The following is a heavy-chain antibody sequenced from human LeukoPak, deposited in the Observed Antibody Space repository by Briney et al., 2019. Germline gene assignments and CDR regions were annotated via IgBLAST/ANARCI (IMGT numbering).Heavy chain of an antibody. J-gene: IGHJ4*02. Sequence: PSETLSLTCTVSGGSISSGSYYWSWIRQPAGKGLEWIGRIYTSGSTNYNPSLKSRVTISVDTSKNQFSLKLSSVTAADTAVYYCARTWYSGSYYSDYWGQGTLVTVSS. V-gene: IGHV4-61*02. CDR3: ARTWYSGSYYSDY. D-gene: IGHD1-26*01. CDR1: GGSISSGSYY. CDR2: IYTSGST.